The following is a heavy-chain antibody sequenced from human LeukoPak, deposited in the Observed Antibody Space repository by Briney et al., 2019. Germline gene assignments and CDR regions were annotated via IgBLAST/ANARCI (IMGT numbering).Heavy chain of an antibody. Sequence: GGSLRLSCAASGFTFSCYAMSWVRQAPGMGLAWVSAISGSGGSTYYADSVKGRFTISRDTSKNTLYLQMNSLRAEDTAVYYCARGRYYDNSVYYYFDYWGQGTLVTVSS. CDR3: ARGRYYDNSVYYYFDY. V-gene: IGHV3-23*01. D-gene: IGHD3-22*01. CDR2: ISGSGGST. CDR1: GFTFSCYA. J-gene: IGHJ4*02.